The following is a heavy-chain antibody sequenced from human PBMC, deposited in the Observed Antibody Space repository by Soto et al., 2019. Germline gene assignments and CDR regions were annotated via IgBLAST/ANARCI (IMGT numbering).Heavy chain of an antibody. CDR2: IIPIFGTA. D-gene: IGHD6-6*01. J-gene: IGHJ6*01. CDR3: ARWSSSVPFRPYYYGRDV. Sequence: SVKVSCKASGGTFSSYAISWVRRAPGQGLEWMGGIIPIFGTANYAQKFQGRVTITADKSTSTAYMELSSLRSEDTAVYYCARWSSSVPFRPYYYGRDVWGQGTRGTTSS. V-gene: IGHV1-69*06. CDR1: GGTFSSYA.